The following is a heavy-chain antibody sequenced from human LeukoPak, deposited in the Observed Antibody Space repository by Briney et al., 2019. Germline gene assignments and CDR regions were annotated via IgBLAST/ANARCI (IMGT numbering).Heavy chain of an antibody. CDR1: GGTFSSYA. D-gene: IGHD3-22*01. CDR2: IIPIFGTA. CDR3: ASREYDNSNYYLYYFDY. J-gene: IGHJ4*02. V-gene: IGHV1-69*01. Sequence: EASVKVSCKASGGTFSSYAISWVRQAPGQGLEWMGGIIPIFGTANYAQKFQGRVTITADESTSTAYMELSSLRSEDTAVYYCASREYDNSNYYLYYFDYWGQGTLVTVSS.